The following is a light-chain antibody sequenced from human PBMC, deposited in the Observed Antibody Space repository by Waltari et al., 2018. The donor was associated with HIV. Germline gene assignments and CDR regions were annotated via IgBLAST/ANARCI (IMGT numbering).Light chain of an antibody. CDR3: LQDYNYPWT. V-gene: IGKV1-6*01. CDR1: QAIGND. CDR2: GAS. Sequence: AIQMTQSPPSLSASVGDRLTITCRASQAIGNDLDWYQQKPGKAPKLLIYGASTLQSGVPSRFSGSGSGTDFTLTISRLQPEDFATYFCLQDYNYPWTFGQGTKVEIK. J-gene: IGKJ1*01.